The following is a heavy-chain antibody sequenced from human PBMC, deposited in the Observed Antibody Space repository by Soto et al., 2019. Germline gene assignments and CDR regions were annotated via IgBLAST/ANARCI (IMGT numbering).Heavy chain of an antibody. CDR2: INSDGSST. V-gene: IGHV3-74*01. J-gene: IGHJ4*02. CDR1: GFTFSTFW. Sequence: EVQLVESGGGLVQPGGSLRLSCEASGFTFSTFWMHWVRQAPGKGLAWVSRINSDGSSTNYADYVKGRVTISRDNAKNTLYLQLNSLRPEDTAVYYCARDFEYWGQGTLVTVSS. CDR3: ARDFEY.